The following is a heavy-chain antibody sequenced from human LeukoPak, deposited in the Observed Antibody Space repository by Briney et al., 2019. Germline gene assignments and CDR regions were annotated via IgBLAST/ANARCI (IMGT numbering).Heavy chain of an antibody. Sequence: GASVKVSCKASGYTFTSYDINWVRQATGQGLEWMGWMNPNSGNTGYAQNFQGRVTMTRNTSISTAYMELSSLRSEDTTVYYCASYYYDSSGYMVYWGQGTLVTVSS. CDR2: MNPNSGNT. D-gene: IGHD3-22*01. CDR1: GYTFTSYD. V-gene: IGHV1-8*01. J-gene: IGHJ4*02. CDR3: ASYYYDSSGYMVY.